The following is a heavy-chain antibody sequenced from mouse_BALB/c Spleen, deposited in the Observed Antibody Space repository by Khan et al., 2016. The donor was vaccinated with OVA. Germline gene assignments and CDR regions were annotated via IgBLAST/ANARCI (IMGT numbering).Heavy chain of an antibody. J-gene: IGHJ3*01. CDR3: SRGGGTAPFAY. Sequence: EVELVESGGGLVQPGGSRKLSCAASGFTFSDYGMAWVRQAPGKGPEWVAFISDLAYTIYYADTVTGRFTISRANAKNTLYLEMGSLRSEDTAIYYCSRGGGTAPFAYWGLGTLVTVSA. D-gene: IGHD1-2*01. V-gene: IGHV5-15*02. CDR1: GFTFSDYG. CDR2: ISDLAYTI.